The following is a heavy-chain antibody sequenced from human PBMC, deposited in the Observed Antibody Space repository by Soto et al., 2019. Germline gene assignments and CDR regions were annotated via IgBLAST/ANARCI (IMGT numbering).Heavy chain of an antibody. Sequence: SVKVSCKASGFAFTSSGFQWVRQARGQRLEWIGWIAVGSGYTNYAQRFQDRVTLTRDMSTATTYMELSRLTPEDTAIYYCAADATAWQQMVPSDYWGQEPWSPSPQ. J-gene: IGHJ4*01. CDR1: GFAFTSSG. CDR2: IAVGSGYT. CDR3: AADATAWQQMVPSDY. V-gene: IGHV1-58*01. D-gene: IGHD2-8*01.